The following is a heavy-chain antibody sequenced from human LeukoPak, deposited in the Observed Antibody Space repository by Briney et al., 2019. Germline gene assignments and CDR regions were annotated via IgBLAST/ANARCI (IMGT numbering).Heavy chain of an antibody. D-gene: IGHD4-23*01. Sequence: PSETLSLTCAVYGGSFSGYYWSWIRQPPGKGLEWIGEINHSGSTNYNPSLKRRVTISVETSKKQFSLKLSSVPAPDPAVYYCARGRNNYGGNSEIEYWGQGTLVTVSS. V-gene: IGHV4-34*01. CDR1: GGSFSGYY. J-gene: IGHJ4*02. CDR3: ARGRNNYGGNSEIEY. CDR2: INHSGST.